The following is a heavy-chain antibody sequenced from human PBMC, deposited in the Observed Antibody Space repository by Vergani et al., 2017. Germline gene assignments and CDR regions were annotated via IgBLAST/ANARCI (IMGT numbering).Heavy chain of an antibody. CDR2: IYYSGST. CDR1: GGSVSSGSYY. J-gene: IGHJ5*02. CDR3: ARVPIAAAGLNWFDP. Sequence: QVQLQESGPGLAKPSETLSLTCTVSGGSVSSGSYYWSWIRQPPGKGLEWIGYIYYSGSTNYNPSLKSRVTISVDTSKNQFSLKLSSVTAADTAVYYCARVPIAAAGLNWFDPWGQGTLVTVSS. V-gene: IGHV4-61*01. D-gene: IGHD6-13*01.